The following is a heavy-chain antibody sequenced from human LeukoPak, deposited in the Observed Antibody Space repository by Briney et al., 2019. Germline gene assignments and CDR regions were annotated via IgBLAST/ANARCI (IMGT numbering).Heavy chain of an antibody. V-gene: IGHV3-74*01. J-gene: IGHJ5*02. CDR1: GITFGNNW. CDR3: VRDVPHNWFDT. CDR2: INSDGGGA. Sequence: GGSLRLSCAASGITFGNNWMHWVRQGPGKGLVWISRINSDGGGAIYADSVKGRFTVSRDNAKNTLYLQMNSLRAEDTAAYYCVRDVPHNWFDTWGQGTLVTVSS.